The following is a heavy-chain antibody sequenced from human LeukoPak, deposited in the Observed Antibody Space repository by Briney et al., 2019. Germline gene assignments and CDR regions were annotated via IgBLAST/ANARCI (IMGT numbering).Heavy chain of an antibody. CDR1: GGSFSNYY. D-gene: IGHD4-17*01. CDR2: INHSGST. J-gene: IGHJ4*02. V-gene: IGHV4-34*01. CDR3: ARSKSPDYGDYPFLFDY. Sequence: SETLSLTCAVYGGSFSNYYWTWIRQPPGKGLEWIGEINHSGSTNYNPSLKSRVTMSVDTSKNQFSLKLSSVTAADTAVYYCARSKSPDYGDYPFLFDYWGQGTLVTVSS.